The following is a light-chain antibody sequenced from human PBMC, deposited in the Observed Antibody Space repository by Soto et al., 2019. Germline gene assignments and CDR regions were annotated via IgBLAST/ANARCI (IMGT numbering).Light chain of an antibody. Sequence: QSALTQPVSVSGSPGQSSTISCTGTSADVGGYKYVSWLQQHPGKVPKLLIYDVTSRPSGVSNRFSGSKSGNTASLIISGLQAEDEADYYCISYTSSDTYVFGTGTKVTVL. CDR2: DVT. V-gene: IGLV2-14*01. CDR1: SADVGGYKY. J-gene: IGLJ1*01. CDR3: ISYTSSDTYV.